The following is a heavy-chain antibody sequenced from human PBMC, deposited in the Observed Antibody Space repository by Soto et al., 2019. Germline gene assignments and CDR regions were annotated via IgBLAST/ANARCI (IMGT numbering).Heavy chain of an antibody. D-gene: IGHD1-26*01. CDR1: GGSFSGYY. Sequence: KTSETLSLTCAVYGGSFSGYYWSWIRQPPGKGLEWIGEINHSGSTNYNPSLKSRVTISVDTSKNQFSLKLSSVTAADTAVYYCARARYSGSYFSSWFDPWGQGTLVTVSS. CDR2: INHSGST. J-gene: IGHJ5*02. CDR3: ARARYSGSYFSSWFDP. V-gene: IGHV4-34*01.